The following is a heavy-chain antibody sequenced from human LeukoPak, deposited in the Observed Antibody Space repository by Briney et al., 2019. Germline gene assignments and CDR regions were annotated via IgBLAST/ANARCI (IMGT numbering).Heavy chain of an antibody. J-gene: IGHJ5*01. CDR3: ARGFGSSWFDY. D-gene: IGHD6-13*01. CDR1: GYTFTSNY. Sequence: GASVKVSCKASGYTFTSNYMHWVRQAPGQGLESMGWINSKSGATSYAQTFQGRVTMTRDTSITTAYMELSGLRSDDTAVYYCARGFGSSWFDYWGQGTLVTVSS. V-gene: IGHV1-2*02. CDR2: INSKSGAT.